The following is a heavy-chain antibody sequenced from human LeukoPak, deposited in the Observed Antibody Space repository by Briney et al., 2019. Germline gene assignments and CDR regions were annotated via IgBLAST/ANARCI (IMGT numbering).Heavy chain of an antibody. J-gene: IGHJ6*03. D-gene: IGHD1-26*01. CDR1: GGSISSYY. V-gene: IGHV4-59*01. Sequence: SETLSLTCTVSGGSISSYYWSWIRQPPGKGLEWIGYIYYSGSTNYNPSLKSRVTISVDTSKNQFSLKLISVTAADTAVYYCARGRAGRYMDVWGKGTTVTVSS. CDR3: ARGRAGRYMDV. CDR2: IYYSGST.